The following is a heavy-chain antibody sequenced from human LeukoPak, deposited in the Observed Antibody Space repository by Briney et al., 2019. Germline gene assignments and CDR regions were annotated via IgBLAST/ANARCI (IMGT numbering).Heavy chain of an antibody. D-gene: IGHD6-13*01. CDR3: ARGPIAAAGITRRYNWFDP. CDR1: GGSFSGYY. J-gene: IGHJ5*02. Sequence: SETLSLTCAVYGGSFSGYYWSWIRQPPGKGLEWIGGINHSGSTNYNPSLKSRVTISVDTSKNQFSLKLSSVTAADTAVYYCARGPIAAAGITRRYNWFDPWGQGTLVTVSS. V-gene: IGHV4-34*01. CDR2: INHSGST.